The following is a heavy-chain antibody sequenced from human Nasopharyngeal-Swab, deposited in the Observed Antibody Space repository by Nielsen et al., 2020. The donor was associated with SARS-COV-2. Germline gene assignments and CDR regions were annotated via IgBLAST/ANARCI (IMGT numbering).Heavy chain of an antibody. CDR3: ASSSTTKADINYGDYFGSPQYYYGMDV. CDR2: IDPSDSYT. J-gene: IGHJ6*02. D-gene: IGHD4-17*01. Sequence: GESLKISCKGSGYSFTSYWISWVRQMPGKGLEWMGRIDPSDSYTNYSPSFQGHVTISADKSISTAYLQWSSLKASDTAMYYCASSSTTKADINYGDYFGSPQYYYGMDVWGQGTTVTVS. CDR1: GYSFTSYW. V-gene: IGHV5-10-1*01.